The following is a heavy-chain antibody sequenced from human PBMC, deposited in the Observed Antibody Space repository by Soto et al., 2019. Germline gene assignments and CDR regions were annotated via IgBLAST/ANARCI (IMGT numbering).Heavy chain of an antibody. D-gene: IGHD3-3*01. CDR3: ARAEAYVDFFEMPLEGGAIDY. CDR2: ISSSSSTI. V-gene: IGHV3-48*01. J-gene: IGHJ4*02. CDR1: GFTFSSYS. Sequence: EVQLVESGGGVVQPGGSLRLSCAASGFTFSSYSMNWVRQAPGKGLEWVSYISSSSSTIYYADSVKGRFTISRDNAKNSLYLKMNSLRAEDTAVYYCARAEAYVDFFEMPLEGGAIDYWGQGTLVTVSS.